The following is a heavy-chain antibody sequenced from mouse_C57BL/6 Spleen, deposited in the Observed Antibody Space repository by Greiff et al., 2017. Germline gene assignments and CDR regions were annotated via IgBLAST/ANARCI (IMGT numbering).Heavy chain of an antibody. J-gene: IGHJ4*01. Sequence: DVQLQESGPGLVKPSQSLSLTCSVTGYSITSGYYWNWIRQFPGNKLEWMGYISYDGSNNYNPSLKNRISITRDTSKNQFFLKLNSVTTEDTATYYCASEVYYAMDYWGQGTSVTVSS. CDR2: ISYDGSN. CDR3: ASEVYYAMDY. CDR1: GYSITSGYY. V-gene: IGHV3-6*01.